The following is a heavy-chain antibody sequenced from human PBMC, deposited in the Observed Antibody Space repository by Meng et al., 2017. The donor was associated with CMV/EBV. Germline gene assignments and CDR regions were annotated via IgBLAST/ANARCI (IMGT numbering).Heavy chain of an antibody. J-gene: IGHJ4*02. CDR3: ARDSGNSSGYYPFFDY. CDR2: IIPIFGTA. V-gene: IGHV1-69*01. CDR1: GGTFSSYA. D-gene: IGHD3-22*01. Sequence: SGGTFSSYAISWVRQAPGQGLEWMGGIIPIFGTANYAQKFQGRVTITADESTSTAYMELSSLRSEDTAVYYCARDSGNSSGYYPFFDYWGQGTPVTVSS.